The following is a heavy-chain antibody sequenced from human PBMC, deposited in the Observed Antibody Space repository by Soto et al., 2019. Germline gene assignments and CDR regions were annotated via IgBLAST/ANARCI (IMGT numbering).Heavy chain of an antibody. CDR1: GFTFSSYG. CDR2: IWYDGSNK. V-gene: IGHV3-33*01. Sequence: QVQLVESGGGVVQPGRSLRLSCAASGFTFSSYGMHWVRQAPGKGLEWVAVIWYDGSNKYYADSVKGRFTISRDNSKNTVYLQMNSLRAEDTAVYYCARDEHAFDIWGQGTMVTVSS. J-gene: IGHJ3*02. CDR3: ARDEHAFDI.